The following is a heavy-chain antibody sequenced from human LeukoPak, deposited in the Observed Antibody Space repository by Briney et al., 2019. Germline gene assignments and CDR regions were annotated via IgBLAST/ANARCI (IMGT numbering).Heavy chain of an antibody. J-gene: IGHJ4*02. Sequence: KSGGSLRFSCAASGFTFSSYSMNWVRQAPGKGLEWVSSISSSSSYIYYADSVKGRFTISRDNAKNSLYLQMNSLRAEDTAVYYCARPAGTGSDYWGQGTLVTVSS. CDR3: ARPAGTGSDY. CDR1: GFTFSSYS. V-gene: IGHV3-21*01. CDR2: ISSSSSYI. D-gene: IGHD3-10*01.